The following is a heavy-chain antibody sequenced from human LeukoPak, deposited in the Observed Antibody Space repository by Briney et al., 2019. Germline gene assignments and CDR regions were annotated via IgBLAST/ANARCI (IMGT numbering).Heavy chain of an antibody. CDR2: INHSGST. J-gene: IGHJ4*02. Sequence: PSETLSLTCAVYGGSFSGYYWSWIRQPPGKGLEWIGEINHSGSTNYNPSLKSRVTISVDTSKNQFSLKLSSVTAADTAVYYCARGSRYFARFADYWGQGTLVTVPS. D-gene: IGHD3-9*01. CDR1: GGSFSGYY. CDR3: ARGSRYFARFADY. V-gene: IGHV4-34*01.